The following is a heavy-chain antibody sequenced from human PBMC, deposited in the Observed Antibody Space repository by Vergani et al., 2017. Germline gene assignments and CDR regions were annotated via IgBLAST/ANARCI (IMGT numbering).Heavy chain of an antibody. Sequence: EVQPVESGGGLVKPGGSLRLSCTTSGFTFSSAWMSWVRQAPGKGLEWVARIRPKTDGETIDYAAPVKGRFTISRDIAKNTLYLQVRSLRLEDTGVYHCVRDRGLCAGGRCYTEAWDYWGQGTPVTVSS. CDR2: IRPKTDGETI. CDR1: GFTFSSAW. J-gene: IGHJ4*02. D-gene: IGHD2-2*02. V-gene: IGHV3-15*01. CDR3: VRDRGLCAGGRCYTEAWDY.